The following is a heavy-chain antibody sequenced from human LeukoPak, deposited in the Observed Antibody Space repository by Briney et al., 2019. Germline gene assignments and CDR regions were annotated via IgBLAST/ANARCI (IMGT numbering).Heavy chain of an antibody. CDR3: ARVFNAAGYYTSHYYFDY. Sequence: GGALRVSCAASGFTFSSYWMCGVGQAPGKGLEWVAHINQDGSEKYYVDSVKGRFTISRDNAHNSLYLQMTSLRAEDTAEYYCARVFNAAGYYTSHYYFDYWGQGTLLTVSS. D-gene: IGHD3/OR15-3a*01. CDR2: INQDGSEK. J-gene: IGHJ4*02. CDR1: GFTFSSYW. V-gene: IGHV3-7*01.